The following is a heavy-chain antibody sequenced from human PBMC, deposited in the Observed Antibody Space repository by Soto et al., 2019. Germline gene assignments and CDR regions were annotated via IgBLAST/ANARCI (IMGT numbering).Heavy chain of an antibody. V-gene: IGHV3-53*01. CDR2: IYSGGST. D-gene: IGHD6-19*01. CDR3: ARDRIAVAGDWYFDL. J-gene: IGHJ2*01. CDR1: GFTVSSNY. Sequence: EVQLVESGGGLIQPGGSLRLSCAASGFTVSSNYMSWVRQAPGKGLEWVSVIYSGGSTYYADSVKGRFTISRDNSKNTRYLQMSSLRAEDTAVYYCARDRIAVAGDWYFDLWGRGTLVTVSS.